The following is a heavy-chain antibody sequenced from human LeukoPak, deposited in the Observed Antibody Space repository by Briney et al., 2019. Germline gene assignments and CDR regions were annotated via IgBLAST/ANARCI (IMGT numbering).Heavy chain of an antibody. CDR3: ARDGDYYDSSGFPKY. Sequence: PGGSLRLSCAASGFTFSSYGMHWVRQAPGKGLEWVSYISSSSSTIYYADSVKGRFTISRDNAKNSLYLQMNSLRAEDTAVYYCARDGDYYDSSGFPKYWGQGTLVTVSS. CDR1: GFTFSSYG. V-gene: IGHV3-48*01. J-gene: IGHJ4*02. D-gene: IGHD3-22*01. CDR2: ISSSSSTI.